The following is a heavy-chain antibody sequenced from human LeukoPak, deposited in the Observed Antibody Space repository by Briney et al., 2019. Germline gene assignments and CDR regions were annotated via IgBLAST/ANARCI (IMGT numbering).Heavy chain of an antibody. CDR2: IYDNENT. CDR1: GGSISSYY. J-gene: IGHJ4*02. CDR3: ATGTSYSDYSFDY. D-gene: IGHD4-11*01. Sequence: SETLSLTCAVSGGSISSYYWSWIRQPPGKGLEWIGYIYDNENTKYNPSLKSRVTISVDTSKSQFSLKLSSVTAADTAVYYCATGTSYSDYSFDYWGQGTLVIVSS. V-gene: IGHV4-59*01.